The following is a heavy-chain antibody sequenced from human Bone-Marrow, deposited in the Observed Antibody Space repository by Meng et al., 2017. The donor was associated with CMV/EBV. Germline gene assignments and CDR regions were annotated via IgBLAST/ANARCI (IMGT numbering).Heavy chain of an antibody. D-gene: IGHD1-26*01. CDR1: GFTFDDYA. CDR2: INSDGSST. Sequence: GESLKISCAASGFTFDDYAMHWVRQAPGKGLEWVSRINSDGSSTSYADSVKGRFTISRDNAKNTLYLQMNSLRAEDTAVYYCARAIVGATLDAFDIWGQGTMVTVSS. J-gene: IGHJ3*02. V-gene: IGHV3-74*01. CDR3: ARAIVGATLDAFDI.